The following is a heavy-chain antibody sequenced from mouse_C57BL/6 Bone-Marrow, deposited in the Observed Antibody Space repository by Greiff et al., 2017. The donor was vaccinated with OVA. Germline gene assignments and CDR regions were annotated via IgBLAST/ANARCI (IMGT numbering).Heavy chain of an antibody. CDR2: INPYNGGT. Sequence: EVQLQQSGPVLVKPGASVKMSCKASGYTFTDYYMNWVKQSHGKSLEWIGVINPYNGGTSYNQKFKGKATLTVDKSSSTAYMELNSLTSEDSAVYYCARRELMARYFDVWGKGTTVTVSS. J-gene: IGHJ1*03. CDR3: ARRELMARYFDV. V-gene: IGHV1-19*01. CDR1: GYTFTDYY.